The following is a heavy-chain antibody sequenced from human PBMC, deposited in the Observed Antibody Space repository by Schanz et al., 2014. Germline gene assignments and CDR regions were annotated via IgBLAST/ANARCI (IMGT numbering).Heavy chain of an antibody. CDR3: ASTHWFGSGTTIVDY. D-gene: IGHD3-10*01. J-gene: IGHJ4*02. V-gene: IGHV1-69*02. CDR1: RSTFSSYT. CDR2: FIPILDVG. Sequence: QVQLVQSGAEVKKPGSSVKVSCKASRSTFSSYTISWVRQARGQGLEWVGRFIPILDVGNYAQQFQGRVTFTADKSTSTAYMELSSLRSEDTAVYYCASTHWFGSGTTIVDYWGQGTLVTVSS.